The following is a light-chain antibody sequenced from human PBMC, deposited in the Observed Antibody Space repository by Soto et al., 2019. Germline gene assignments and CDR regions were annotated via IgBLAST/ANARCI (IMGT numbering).Light chain of an antibody. Sequence: QSVLTQPASVSGSPGQSITISCTGTSSDVGTYNYVSWYQQYPGKAPKLMIYDVRNRPSGVSNRFSGSKSGNTASLTISGLQAEDEADYYCSSYTSSNTVLFGGGTKLTVL. V-gene: IGLV2-14*03. CDR2: DVR. CDR1: SSDVGTYNY. J-gene: IGLJ2*01. CDR3: SSYTSSNTVL.